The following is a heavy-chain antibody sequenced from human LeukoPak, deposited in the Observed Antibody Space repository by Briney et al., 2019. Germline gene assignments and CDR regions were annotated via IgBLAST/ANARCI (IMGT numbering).Heavy chain of an antibody. CDR1: GGSISSGSYY. D-gene: IGHD3-22*01. J-gene: IGHJ6*03. CDR3: ARADYYDSSDSVEVYYYYYMDV. CDR2: IYTSGST. V-gene: IGHV4-61*02. Sequence: SETLSLTCTVSGGSISSGSYYWSWIRQPAGKGREWIGRIYTSGSTNYNPSLKSRVTISVDTSKNQFSLKLSSVTAADTAVYYCARADYYDSSDSVEVYYYYYMDVWGKGTTVTVSS.